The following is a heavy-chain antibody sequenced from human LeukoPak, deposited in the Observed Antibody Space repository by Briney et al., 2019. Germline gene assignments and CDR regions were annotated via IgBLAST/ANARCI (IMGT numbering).Heavy chain of an antibody. D-gene: IGHD2-21*02. Sequence: PSETLSLTCAVYGGSFSGYYWIWIRQPPGKGLEWIGEINHSGSTNYNPSLKSRVTISVDTSKNQFSLKLSSVTAADMAVYYCARGRVTRGGFDYWGQGTLVTVSS. CDR2: INHSGST. V-gene: IGHV4-34*01. CDR3: ARGRVTRGGFDY. J-gene: IGHJ4*02. CDR1: GGSFSGYY.